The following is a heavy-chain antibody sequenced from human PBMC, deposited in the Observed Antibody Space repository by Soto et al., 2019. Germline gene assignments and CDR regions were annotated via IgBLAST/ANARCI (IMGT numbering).Heavy chain of an antibody. Sequence: GGSLRLSCVTSGISFSSCAMSWVRQAPGKGLEWVSAISGSGATTYYADSVKGRITLSRDNSKNTLYLQMNSLRAEDTAVYYCVKHMKFSRSSPDYWGQGTLVTVSS. D-gene: IGHD6-6*01. CDR3: VKHMKFSRSSPDY. CDR2: ISGSGATT. CDR1: GISFSSCA. V-gene: IGHV3-23*01. J-gene: IGHJ4*02.